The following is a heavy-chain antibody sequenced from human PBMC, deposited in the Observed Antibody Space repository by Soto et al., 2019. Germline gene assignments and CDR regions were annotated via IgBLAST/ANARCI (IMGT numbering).Heavy chain of an antibody. CDR1: RGSCTGYY. Sequence: QVQLQQCGAGLLKASETLSLTCAVYRGSCTGYYWSWIRQPQGKGLEWIGEINHGGSTNYNPSLKSRVTISIDTSQNQFSLNLSYVTAADTAVYYCARGQGADARYWGHGTLGTVSS. CDR2: INHGGST. J-gene: IGHJ4*01. V-gene: IGHV4-34*01. CDR3: ARGQGADARY.